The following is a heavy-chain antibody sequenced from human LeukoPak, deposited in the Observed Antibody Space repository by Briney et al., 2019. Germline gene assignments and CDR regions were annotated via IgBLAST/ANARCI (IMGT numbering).Heavy chain of an antibody. CDR1: GFPFHTFG. Sequence: GGSLRLSCAASGFPFHTFGMSWVRQAPGKGLEWVSSISAGSDSTDYADSVKGRFTTSRDNSKNTLYLQLKSLRAEDTAVYYCAKDSSSGTYFDYWGQGTLVTVSS. CDR2: ISAGSDST. D-gene: IGHD1-26*01. V-gene: IGHV3-23*01. CDR3: AKDSSSGTYFDY. J-gene: IGHJ4*02.